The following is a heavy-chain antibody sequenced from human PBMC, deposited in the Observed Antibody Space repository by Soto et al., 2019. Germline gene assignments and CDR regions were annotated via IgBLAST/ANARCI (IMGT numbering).Heavy chain of an antibody. J-gene: IGHJ6*04. V-gene: IGHV1-69*04. CDR3: AREAGQLVYCGGGSCLLDV. CDR2: IIPIVRIT. D-gene: IGHD2-15*01. Sequence: QVQLVQSGAEVKKPGSSVKVSCKSSVDIFSNYAFTWVRQAHGQGLEWMGRIIPIVRITNYAQKFQGRVKITADKSTNTAYRDLSSLRSEATAVYYCAREAGQLVYCGGGSCLLDVWGEGPTVTVSS. CDR1: VDIFSNYA.